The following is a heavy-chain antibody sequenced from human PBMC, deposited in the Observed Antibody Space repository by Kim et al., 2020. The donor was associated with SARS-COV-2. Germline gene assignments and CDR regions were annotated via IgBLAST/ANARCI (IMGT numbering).Heavy chain of an antibody. CDR3: ARDRDESLMDV. J-gene: IGHJ6*02. CDR2: I. Sequence: IYYADSVKGRFTISRDNAKNSLYLQMNSLRAEDTAVYYCARDRDESLMDVWGQGTTVTVSS. V-gene: IGHV3-21*01.